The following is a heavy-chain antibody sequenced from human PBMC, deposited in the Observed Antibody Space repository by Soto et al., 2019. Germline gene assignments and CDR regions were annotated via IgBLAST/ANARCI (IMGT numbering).Heavy chain of an antibody. J-gene: IGHJ6*02. Sequence: SETLSLTCAVYGGSFSGYYWSWSRQPPGKGLEWIGEINHSGSTNYNPSLKSRVTISVDTSKNQFSLKLSSVTAADTAVYYCARDLLYRYKGRREDYYYYYGMDVWGQGTTVTVSS. D-gene: IGHD2-2*02. CDR2: INHSGST. V-gene: IGHV4-34*01. CDR3: ARDLLYRYKGRREDYYYYYGMDV. CDR1: GGSFSGYY.